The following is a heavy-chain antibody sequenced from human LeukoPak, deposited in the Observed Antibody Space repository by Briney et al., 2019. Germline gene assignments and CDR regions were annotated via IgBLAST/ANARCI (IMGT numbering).Heavy chain of an antibody. J-gene: IGHJ4*02. Sequence: PSETLSLTCAVSGDSINSDYWSWIRQPPGKGLEWIGQINDRGSTKYNPSLKSRVAISVDTSKNQFFLILNSVTAADTAVYYCARGAPGYWGQGTLVTVSS. V-gene: IGHV4-34*01. CDR1: GDSINSDY. CDR2: INDRGST. CDR3: ARGAPGY.